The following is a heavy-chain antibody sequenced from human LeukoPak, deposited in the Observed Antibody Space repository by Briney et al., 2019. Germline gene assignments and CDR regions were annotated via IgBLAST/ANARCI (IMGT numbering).Heavy chain of an antibody. CDR3: ARTSGYSYGPIDY. CDR1: GGSFSGYY. Sequence: KPSETLSLTCAVYGGSFSGYYWSWIRQPPGKGLEWIGEINHSGSTNYNPSLKSRVTISVDTSKNQFSLKLSSVTAADTAVYYCARTSGYSYGPIDYWGQGTLVTVSS. CDR2: INHSGST. J-gene: IGHJ4*02. V-gene: IGHV4-34*01. D-gene: IGHD5-18*01.